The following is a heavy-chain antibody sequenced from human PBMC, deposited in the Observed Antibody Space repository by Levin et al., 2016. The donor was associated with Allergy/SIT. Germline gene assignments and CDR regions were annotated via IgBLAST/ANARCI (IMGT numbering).Heavy chain of an antibody. CDR2: ISSSSSYI. J-gene: IGHJ5*02. V-gene: IGHV3-21*01. Sequence: WIRQPPGKGLEWVSSISSSSSYIYYADSVKGRFTISRDNAKNSLYLQMNSLRAEDTAVYYCARDSGIAVAGFDPWGQGTLVTVSS. CDR3: ARDSGIAVAGFDP. D-gene: IGHD6-19*01.